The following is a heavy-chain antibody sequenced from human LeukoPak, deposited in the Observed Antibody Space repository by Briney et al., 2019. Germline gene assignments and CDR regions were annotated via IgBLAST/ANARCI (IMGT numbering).Heavy chain of an antibody. V-gene: IGHV4-39*01. Sequence: SETLSLTCTVSGGSICSSSYYWGWIRQPPGKGLEWFGSVYYSGSTYYNPSLKSRVAISVDTSKNQFSLKLSSVTAADTAVHYCARQPSHYDILTGYYRDAFDIWGQGTMVTVSS. D-gene: IGHD3-9*01. CDR3: ARQPSHYDILTGYYRDAFDI. J-gene: IGHJ3*02. CDR1: GGSICSSSYY. CDR2: VYYSGST.